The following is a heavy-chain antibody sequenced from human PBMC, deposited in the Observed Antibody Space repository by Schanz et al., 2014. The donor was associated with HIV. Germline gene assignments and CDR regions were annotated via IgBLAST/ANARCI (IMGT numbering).Heavy chain of an antibody. CDR2: IIPIFGTA. CDR1: GYTFTGYY. V-gene: IGHV1-69*01. J-gene: IGHJ4*02. CDR3: ARGRYSGSYYNY. Sequence: QVQLVQSGAEVKKPGASVKVSCKASGYTFTGYYMHWVRQAPGQGLEWMGGIIPIFGTANYAQKFQGRVTIIADESTSTAYMELSSLRSEDTAVYYCARGRYSGSYYNYWGQGTLVTVSS. D-gene: IGHD1-26*01.